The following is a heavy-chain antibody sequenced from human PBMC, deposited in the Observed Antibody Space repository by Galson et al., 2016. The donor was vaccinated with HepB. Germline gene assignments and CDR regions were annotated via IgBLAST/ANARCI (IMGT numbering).Heavy chain of an antibody. D-gene: IGHD3-16*02. Sequence: SLRLSCAASGFTFSRYALHWVRQAPGKGLEYVSAISSNGGTTYYADSVKGRFTISRDNFKNTLYLQMSSLRAEDTAVYYCEKDFDYVWGSFRFQTKYYFDYWGQGTLVTVSS. CDR3: EKDFDYVWGSFRFQTKYYFDY. V-gene: IGHV3-64D*06. CDR2: ISSNGGTT. CDR1: GFTFSRYA. J-gene: IGHJ4*02.